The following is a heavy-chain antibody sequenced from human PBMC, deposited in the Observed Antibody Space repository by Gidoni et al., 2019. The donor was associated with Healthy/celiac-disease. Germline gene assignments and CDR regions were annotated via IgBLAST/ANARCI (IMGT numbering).Heavy chain of an antibody. J-gene: IGHJ4*02. V-gene: IGHV1-69*01. CDR3: ARGGGTVISVGVSWYYFDY. CDR2: IIPIFGTA. D-gene: IGHD4-17*01. Sequence: QVQLVQSGAEVKKPGSSVKVSCKASGGTFSSYAISWVRQAPGQGLEWMGGIIPIFGTANYAQKFQGRVTIPADESTSTAYMELSSLRSEDTAVYYCARGGGTVISVGVSWYYFDYWGQGTLVTVSS. CDR1: GGTFSSYA.